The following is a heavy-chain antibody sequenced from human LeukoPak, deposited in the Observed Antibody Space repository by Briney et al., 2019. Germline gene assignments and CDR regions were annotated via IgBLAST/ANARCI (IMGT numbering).Heavy chain of an antibody. CDR3: ARDRDFWSGYRNAFDI. V-gene: IGHV1-18*01. D-gene: IGHD3-3*01. CDR1: GFTFTSYG. J-gene: IGHJ3*02. Sequence: ASVKVSCKASGFTFTSYGISWVRQAPGQGLEWMGWISAYNGNTNYAQKLQGRVTMTTDTSTSTAYMELRSLRSDDTAVYYCARDRDFWSGYRNAFDIWRQGTMVTVSS. CDR2: ISAYNGNT.